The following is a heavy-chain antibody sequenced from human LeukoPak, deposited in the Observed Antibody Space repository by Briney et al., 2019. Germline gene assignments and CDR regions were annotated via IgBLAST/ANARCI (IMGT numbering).Heavy chain of an antibody. CDR3: ARGHTSYSPNPFAP. V-gene: IGHV1-2*02. Sequence: ASVQVSCEASGYTFTDYYIHWVRQAPGRGLESMRWINPNIGGATYAQKFQGRVTMTRDTSISTAYMDPGRLTSDDTAVYYCARGHTSYSPNPFAPWPQGTLVTVSS. CDR2: INPNIGGA. J-gene: IGHJ5*02. D-gene: IGHD3-10*01. CDR1: GYTFTDYY.